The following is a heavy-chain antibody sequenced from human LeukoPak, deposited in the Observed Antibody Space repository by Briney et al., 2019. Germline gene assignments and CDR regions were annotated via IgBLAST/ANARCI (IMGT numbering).Heavy chain of an antibody. CDR3: TAYYFGSGSYYNPHY. Sequence: AGSLRLSCAASGFTFTNAWMSWVRQAPRTGLQSVGRITTKTHGGTTDYTAPVKGRFTISSADSKNTMLPHINTPKTEHTAVYYCTAYYFGSGSYYNPHYWGQGNLVTVSS. CDR1: GFTFTNAW. CDR2: ITTKTHGGTT. V-gene: IGHV3-15*01. J-gene: IGHJ4*02. D-gene: IGHD3-10*01.